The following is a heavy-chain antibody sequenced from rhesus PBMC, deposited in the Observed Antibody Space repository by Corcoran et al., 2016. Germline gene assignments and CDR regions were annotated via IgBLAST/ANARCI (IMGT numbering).Heavy chain of an antibody. J-gene: IGHJ3*01. V-gene: IGHV4-122*02. D-gene: IGHD5-24*01. CDR1: GYSISSGYG. Sequence: QLQLQESGPGLVKPSETLSLTCAVSGYSISSGYGWSWIRQPPGKGLEWIGYISYRGSTNYNPSLKVRVTISRDTSKNQCSLKLSSVTAADTAVYYCARWPPYSGYSSNFWGQGLRVTVSS. CDR3: ARWPPYSGYSSNF. CDR2: ISYRGST.